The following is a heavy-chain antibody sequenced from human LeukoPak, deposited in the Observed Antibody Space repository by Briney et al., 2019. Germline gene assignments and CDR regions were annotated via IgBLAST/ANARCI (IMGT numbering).Heavy chain of an antibody. CDR1: GFTFDDYG. V-gene: IGHV3-20*04. CDR2: INWNGGST. CDR3: ARDRGYDFWSGYSG. J-gene: IGHJ4*02. Sequence: PGGSLRLSCAAFGFTFDDYGMSWVRQAPGKGLEWVSGINWNGGSTGYADSVKGRFTISRDNAKNSLYLQMNSLRAEDTALYYCARDRGYDFWSGYSGWGQGTLVTVSS. D-gene: IGHD3-3*01.